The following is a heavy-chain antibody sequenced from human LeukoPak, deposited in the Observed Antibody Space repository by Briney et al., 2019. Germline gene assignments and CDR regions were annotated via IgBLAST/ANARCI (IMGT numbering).Heavy chain of an antibody. V-gene: IGHV4-34*01. CDR1: GESFSTYD. Sequence: SETLSLTCAVYGESFSTYDWSWIRQTPGKGLEWIGEINHVGSTNYNPSLKSPVTMSVDTSKNQFSVKLNSVTAADTAVYYCARRVQVNYVGLFGEDNNYYYMDVWGKGTTVTVSS. CDR3: ARRVQVNYVGLFGEDNNYYYMDV. J-gene: IGHJ6*03. CDR2: INHVGST. D-gene: IGHD3-10*02.